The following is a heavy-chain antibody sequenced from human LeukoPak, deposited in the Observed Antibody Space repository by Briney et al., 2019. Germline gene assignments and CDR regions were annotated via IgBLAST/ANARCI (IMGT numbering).Heavy chain of an antibody. D-gene: IGHD4-17*01. Sequence: LXLSXAAXGFTFXKYAITWIRQAPGKGLEWVSSTRGSGHTTYYADSVQGRFTISRDNSKNTLFLQMNSLRAEDTAIYHCAKDPNGDYVGAFDMWGQGTMVTVSS. CDR2: TRGSGHTT. V-gene: IGHV3-23*01. CDR1: GFTFXKYA. J-gene: IGHJ3*02. CDR3: AKDPNGDYVGAFDM.